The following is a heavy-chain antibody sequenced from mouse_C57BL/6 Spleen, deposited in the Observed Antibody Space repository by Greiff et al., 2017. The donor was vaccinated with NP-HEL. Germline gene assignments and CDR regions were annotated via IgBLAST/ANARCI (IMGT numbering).Heavy chain of an antibody. Sequence: EVQLQESGPGMVKPSQSLSLTCTVTGYSITSGYDWHWIRHFPGNKLEWMGYISYSGSTNYNPSLKSRISITHDTSKNHFFLKLNSVTTEDTATYYCARGDYYGSSLFAYWGQGTLVTVSA. CDR3: ARGDYYGSSLFAY. CDR2: ISYSGST. D-gene: IGHD1-1*01. CDR1: GYSITSGYD. J-gene: IGHJ3*01. V-gene: IGHV3-1*01.